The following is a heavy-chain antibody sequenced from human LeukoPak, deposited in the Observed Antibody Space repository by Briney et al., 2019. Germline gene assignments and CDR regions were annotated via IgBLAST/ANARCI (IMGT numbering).Heavy chain of an antibody. Sequence: GGSLRLSCAASGFTFDDYAMRWVRQAPGKGLEWVSGISWNSGSIGYADSVKGRFTISRENAKNSLYLQMNSLRAEDTALYYCARGGSGLYDFDIWGQGTMVTVSS. CDR2: ISWNSGSI. CDR1: GFTFDDYA. V-gene: IGHV3-9*01. CDR3: ARGGSGLYDFDI. J-gene: IGHJ3*02. D-gene: IGHD2-15*01.